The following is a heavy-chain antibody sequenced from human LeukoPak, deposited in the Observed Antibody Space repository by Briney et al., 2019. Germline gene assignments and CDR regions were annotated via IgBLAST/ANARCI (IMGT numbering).Heavy chain of an antibody. V-gene: IGHV3-53*01. CDR1: GFTVSSNY. Sequence: PGGSLRLSCAASGFTVSSNYMSWVRQAPGKGLEWVSVIYSGGSTYYADSVKGRFTISRDNSKNTLYLQMNSLRAEDTAVYYCARDRVTIFGVAMGAFDIWGQGTMVTVSS. D-gene: IGHD3-3*01. CDR3: ARDRVTIFGVAMGAFDI. J-gene: IGHJ3*02. CDR2: IYSGGST.